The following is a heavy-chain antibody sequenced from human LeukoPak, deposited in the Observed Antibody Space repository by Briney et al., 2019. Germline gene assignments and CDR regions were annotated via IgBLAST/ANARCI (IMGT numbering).Heavy chain of an antibody. J-gene: IGHJ4*02. V-gene: IGHV4-38-2*02. Sequence: KPSETLSLTCTVSGYSISSGYYWGWIRQPPGKGLEWIGSIYHSGSTHYNPSLKSRVTISVDTSKNQFSLKLSSVTAADTAVYYYARAIGITGTTSFDYWGQGTLVTVSS. CDR2: IYHSGST. CDR3: ARAIGITGTTSFDY. D-gene: IGHD1-7*01. CDR1: GYSISSGYY.